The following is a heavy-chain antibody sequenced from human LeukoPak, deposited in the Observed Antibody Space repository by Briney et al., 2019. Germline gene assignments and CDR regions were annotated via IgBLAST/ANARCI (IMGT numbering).Heavy chain of an antibody. V-gene: IGHV5-51*01. CDR1: GYSFTYYW. Sequence: GESLKISCKGSGYSFTYYWIGWVRQMPGKGLEWMGIIYPGDSDTRYSPSFQGQVTISADKSISTAYLQWSSLKASDTAMYYCARLAYDILTGYSKGRRDYGMDVWGQGTTVTVSS. J-gene: IGHJ6*02. CDR3: ARLAYDILTGYSKGRRDYGMDV. CDR2: IYPGDSDT. D-gene: IGHD3-9*01.